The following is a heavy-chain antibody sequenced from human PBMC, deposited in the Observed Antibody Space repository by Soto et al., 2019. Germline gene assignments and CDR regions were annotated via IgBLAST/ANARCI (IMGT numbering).Heavy chain of an antibody. CDR1: GYSFTSYW. D-gene: IGHD2-21*02. V-gene: IGHV5-51*01. CDR3: ARHRGVTYDLHGPANYYYMDV. J-gene: IGHJ6*03. Sequence: GESLKISCKGSGYSFTSYWIGWVRQMPGKGLEWMGIIYPGDSDTRYSPSFQGQVTISADKSISTAYLQWSSLKASDTAMYYCARHRGVTYDLHGPANYYYMDVWGKGTTVTVSS. CDR2: IYPGDSDT.